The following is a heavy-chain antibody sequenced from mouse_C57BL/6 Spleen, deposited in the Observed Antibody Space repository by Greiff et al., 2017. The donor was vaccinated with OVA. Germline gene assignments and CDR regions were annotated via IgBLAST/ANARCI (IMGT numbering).Heavy chain of an antibody. Sequence: VQLQESGPELVKPGASVKISCKASGYAFSSSWMNWVKQRPGKGLEWIGRIYPGDGDTNYNGKFKGKATLTADKSSSTAYMQLSSLTSEDSAVYFCARGGFAYWGQGTLVTVSA. V-gene: IGHV1-82*01. J-gene: IGHJ3*01. CDR1: GYAFSSSW. CDR2: IYPGDGDT. CDR3: ARGGFAY.